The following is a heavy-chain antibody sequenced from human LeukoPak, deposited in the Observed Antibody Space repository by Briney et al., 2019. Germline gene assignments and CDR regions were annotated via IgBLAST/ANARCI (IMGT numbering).Heavy chain of an antibody. CDR3: ARAAVATWYYYMDV. J-gene: IGHJ6*03. CDR1: GYTFTSYG. D-gene: IGHD6-19*01. Sequence: ASVKVSCKASGYTFTSYGISWVRQAPGQGLQWMGWISAYNGNTNYAQKLQGRVTMTTDTSTNTAYMELRSLRSDDTAVYYCARAAVATWYYYMDVWGKGTTVTISS. V-gene: IGHV1-18*01. CDR2: ISAYNGNT.